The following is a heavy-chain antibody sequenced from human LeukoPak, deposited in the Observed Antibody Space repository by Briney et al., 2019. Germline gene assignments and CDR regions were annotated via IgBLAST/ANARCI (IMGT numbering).Heavy chain of an antibody. V-gene: IGHV3-23*01. CDR2: IGASNDPT. CDR1: GFSFSSYA. CDR3: ASAAYYHDY. Sequence: GGALRLSCTASGFSFSSYAMSWVRQAPGKGLEWVCIIGASNDPTYYPDSVEGRFTISRDNSKNTLYLQMNSLRAEDTAVYYCASAAYYHDYWGQGTLVTVSS. D-gene: IGHD3-16*01. J-gene: IGHJ4*02.